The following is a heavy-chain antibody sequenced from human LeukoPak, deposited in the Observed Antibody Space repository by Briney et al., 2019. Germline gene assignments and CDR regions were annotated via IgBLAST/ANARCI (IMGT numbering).Heavy chain of an antibody. CDR2: INHSGST. Sequence: SETLSLTCAVYGGSFSGYYWSWIRQPPGKGLEWIGEINHSGSTNYNPSLKSRLSMSVDTSKNHFSLRLSSVTAADTAVYYCARVNHEGVGSTQITPPKEFDFWGQGTLVTVSA. CDR1: GGSFSGYY. CDR3: ARVNHEGVGSTQITPPKEFDF. D-gene: IGHD1-26*01. V-gene: IGHV4-34*01. J-gene: IGHJ4*02.